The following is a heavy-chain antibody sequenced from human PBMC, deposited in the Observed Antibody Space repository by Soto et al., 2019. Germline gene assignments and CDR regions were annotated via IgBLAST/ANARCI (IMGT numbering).Heavy chain of an antibody. J-gene: IGHJ2*01. CDR1: GGTFSSYS. V-gene: IGHV1-69*01. CDR2: IIPIFGTA. D-gene: IGHD3-16*01. CDR3: ASPFQSWPGGWYFDL. Sequence: QVQLVQSGAEVKKPGSSVKVSCKASGGTFSSYSINWVRQAPGQGLEWMGGIIPIFGTANYAQKFQGRVTLTADEPTSTAHMELSSLRNEDTAVYYCASPFQSWPGGWYFDLWGRGTLVTVSS.